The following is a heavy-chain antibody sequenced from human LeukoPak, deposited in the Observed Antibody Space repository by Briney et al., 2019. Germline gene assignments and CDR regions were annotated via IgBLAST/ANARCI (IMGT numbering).Heavy chain of an antibody. D-gene: IGHD3-22*01. CDR1: GFTFDDYG. J-gene: IGHJ3*02. Sequence: GGSLRLSCAASGFTFDDYGMSWVRQAPGKGLEWVSGINWNGGSTGYADSVKGRFTISRDNAKNSLYLQMSSLRADDTAVYYCVRDANYYDRSNYYDVLDIWGQGTMVTVSS. CDR2: INWNGGST. V-gene: IGHV3-20*04. CDR3: VRDANYYDRSNYYDVLDI.